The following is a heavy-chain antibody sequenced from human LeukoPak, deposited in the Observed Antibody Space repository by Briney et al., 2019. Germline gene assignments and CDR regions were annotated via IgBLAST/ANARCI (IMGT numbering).Heavy chain of an antibody. CDR1: GFTFSSFW. CDR3: TRVSGGYDMSDY. J-gene: IGHJ4*02. Sequence: PGGSLRLSCAASGFTFSSFWMRWVRQAPGKGLEWVANIRKDGSLQYYVDSVEGRFTISRDNAKNSLYLQMNTLRADDTAVYYCTRVSGGYDMSDYWGQGTLVTVSS. D-gene: IGHD3-9*01. V-gene: IGHV3-7*03. CDR2: IRKDGSLQ.